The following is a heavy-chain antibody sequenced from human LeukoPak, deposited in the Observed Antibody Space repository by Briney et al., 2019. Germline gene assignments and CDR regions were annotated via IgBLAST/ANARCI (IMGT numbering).Heavy chain of an antibody. CDR3: AREDGDYDY. J-gene: IGHJ4*02. CDR2: ISSSSSTI. Sequence: PGGSLRLSCAASGFTFSSYSMNWVRQAPGKGLEWVSYISSSSSTIYYADSVKGRFTISRDNAKNSLYLQMNSLRVDDTAVYYCAREDGDYDYWGQGTLVTVSS. V-gene: IGHV3-48*04. CDR1: GFTFSSYS. D-gene: IGHD4-17*01.